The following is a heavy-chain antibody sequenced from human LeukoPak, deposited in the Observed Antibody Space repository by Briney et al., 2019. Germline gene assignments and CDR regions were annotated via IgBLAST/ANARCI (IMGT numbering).Heavy chain of an antibody. D-gene: IGHD2-15*01. Sequence: ASVKVSCKVSGYTLTELSMHWVRQAPGKGLEWMGGFDPEDGETIYAQKFQGRVTMTEDTSTDTAYMELSSLRSEDTAVYYCATQRLYCSGGSCYSAVYVFDYWGQGTLVTVSS. J-gene: IGHJ4*02. CDR1: GYTLTELS. V-gene: IGHV1-24*01. CDR3: ATQRLYCSGGSCYSAVYVFDY. CDR2: FDPEDGET.